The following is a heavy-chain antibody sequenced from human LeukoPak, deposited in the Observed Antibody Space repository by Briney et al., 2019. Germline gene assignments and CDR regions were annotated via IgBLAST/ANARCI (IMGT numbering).Heavy chain of an antibody. J-gene: IGHJ5*02. Sequence: GASVKVSCKASGYTFTNYYIHWVRQAPGQGLEWMGWINPNSGGTNYAQEFQGRVTLTRDTSISTAYMELSSLRSDDTAVYYCARDPSHDYVWGTLGWFDPWGQGTLVTVSS. CDR2: INPNSGGT. CDR1: GYTFTNYY. V-gene: IGHV1-2*02. CDR3: ARDPSHDYVWGTLGWFDP. D-gene: IGHD3-16*01.